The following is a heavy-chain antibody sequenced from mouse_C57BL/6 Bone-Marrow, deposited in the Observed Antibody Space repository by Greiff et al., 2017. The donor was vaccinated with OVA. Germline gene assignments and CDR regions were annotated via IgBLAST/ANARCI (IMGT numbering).Heavy chain of an antibody. CDR2: IRSKSNNYAT. CDR3: VYGYDGGFAY. Sequence: DVKLVESGGGLVQPKGSLKLSCAASGFSFNTYAMNWVRQAPGKGLEWVARIRSKSNNYATYYADSVKDRFTISRDDSESMLYLQMNNLKTEDTAMYYCVYGYDGGFAYWGQGTLVTVSA. CDR1: GFSFNTYA. D-gene: IGHD2-2*01. J-gene: IGHJ3*01. V-gene: IGHV10-1*01.